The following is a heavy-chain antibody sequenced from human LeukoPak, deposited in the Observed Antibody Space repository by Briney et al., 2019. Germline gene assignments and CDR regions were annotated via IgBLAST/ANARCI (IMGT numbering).Heavy chain of an antibody. CDR1: GFTFSSNY. D-gene: IGHD5-24*01. V-gene: IGHV3-48*01. Sequence: PGGSLRLSCAASGFTFSSNYMSWVRQAPWKGLEWLSYISGSSSAMYYADSVQGRFTISRDNAKNSLSLQMSSLRVEDTAVYYCVRDRTLGVRDGFILAWGQGTLVTVSS. CDR3: VRDRTLGVRDGFILA. CDR2: ISGSSSAM. J-gene: IGHJ5*02.